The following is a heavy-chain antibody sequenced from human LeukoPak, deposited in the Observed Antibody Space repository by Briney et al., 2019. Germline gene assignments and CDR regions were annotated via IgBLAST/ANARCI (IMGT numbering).Heavy chain of an antibody. CDR3: ARAYYDILTGYYPFDY. CDR1: GGSISSSNW. D-gene: IGHD3-9*01. V-gene: IGHV4-4*02. J-gene: IGHJ4*02. CDR2: IYHSGST. Sequence: SGTLSLTCAVSGGSISSSNWWSWVRQPPGKGLEWIGEIYHSGSTNYNPSLKSRVTISVDKSKNQFSLKLSSVTAADTAVYYCARAYYDILTGYYPFDYWGQGTLVTVSS.